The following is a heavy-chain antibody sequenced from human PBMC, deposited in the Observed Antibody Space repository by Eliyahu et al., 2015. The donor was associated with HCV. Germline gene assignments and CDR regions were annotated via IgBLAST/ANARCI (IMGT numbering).Heavy chain of an antibody. CDR2: IYYSGST. D-gene: IGHD4-17*01. CDR3: ARPLRCLTDYGDYCGAFDI. CDR1: GGSISSSSYY. J-gene: IGHJ3*02. Sequence: QLQLQESGPGLVKPSETLSLTCTVSGGSISSSSYYWGWIRQPPGKGLEWIGGIYYSGSTYYNPSLKSRVTISVDTSKNQFSLKLSSVTAADTAVYYCARPLRCLTDYGDYCGAFDIWGQGTMVTVSS. V-gene: IGHV4-39*01.